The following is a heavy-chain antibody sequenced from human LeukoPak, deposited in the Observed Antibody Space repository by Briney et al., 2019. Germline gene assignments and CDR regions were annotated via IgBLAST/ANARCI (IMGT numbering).Heavy chain of an antibody. V-gene: IGHV4-34*01. CDR1: GXSFSGYY. CDR3: ARGGIVVATDY. D-gene: IGHD6-19*01. Sequence: PSETLSLTCDVYGXSFSGYYWSWIRQPPGKGLEWIGEINRRGSTNYNPSLKSRVTISVDTSKNQFSLKLTSVTAADAAVYYCARGGIVVATDYWGQGTLVTVSS. J-gene: IGHJ4*02. CDR2: INRRGST.